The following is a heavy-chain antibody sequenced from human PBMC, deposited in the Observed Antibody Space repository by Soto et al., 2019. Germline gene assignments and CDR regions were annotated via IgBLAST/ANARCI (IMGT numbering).Heavy chain of an antibody. V-gene: IGHV4-59*01. CDR3: ARVIKTYDIHDAFDI. D-gene: IGHD3-9*01. J-gene: IGHJ3*02. CDR2: IYYSGST. Sequence: SETLSLTCTVSGGSISSYYWSWIRQPPGKGLEWIGYIYYSGSTNYNPSLKSRVTISVDTSKNQFSLKLSSVTAADTAVYYCARVIKTYDIHDAFDIWGQGTMVTVSS. CDR1: GGSISSYY.